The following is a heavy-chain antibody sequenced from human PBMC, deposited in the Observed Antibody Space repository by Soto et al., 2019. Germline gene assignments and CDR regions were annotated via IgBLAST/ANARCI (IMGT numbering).Heavy chain of an antibody. Sequence: GESLKISCHASGYTFSSYWIAWVRQMPGKGLEWVGVIYPGDSETRYSPSLQGQVTISADRSTTTAYLQWTSLKASDSGTYYCASSRVTLTVTKVLSLHNWGRGTLVTVSS. CDR1: GYTFSSYW. V-gene: IGHV5-51*01. CDR2: IYPGDSET. CDR3: ASSRVTLTVTKVLSLHN. D-gene: IGHD4-17*01. J-gene: IGHJ4*01.